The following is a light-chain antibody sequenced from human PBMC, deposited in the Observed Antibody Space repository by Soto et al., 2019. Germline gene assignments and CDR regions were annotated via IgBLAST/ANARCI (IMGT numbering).Light chain of an antibody. CDR2: KAS. J-gene: IGKJ1*01. CDR3: QHYNSYSEA. CDR1: QTISSW. V-gene: IGKV1-5*03. Sequence: DIQMTQSPSTLSGSVGDRVTITCRASQTISSWLALYQQKPGKAPKLLIYKASTLKSGVPSRFSGSGSGKEFTLTISSLQPDDFATYYCQHYNSYSEAFGQGTKVELK.